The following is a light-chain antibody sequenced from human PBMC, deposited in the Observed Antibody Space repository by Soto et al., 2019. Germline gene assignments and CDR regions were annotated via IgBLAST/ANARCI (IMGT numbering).Light chain of an antibody. CDR1: QSVSSY. Sequence: EIVWTQSPATLSLSPGERATLSCRASQSVSSYLAWYQQKPGQAPRLLIYDASNRATGIPARFSGSGSGTDFTLTISSLELDDFAVYYCQQRSNWPPITFGQGTRLEIK. CDR2: DAS. CDR3: QQRSNWPPIT. J-gene: IGKJ5*01. V-gene: IGKV3-11*01.